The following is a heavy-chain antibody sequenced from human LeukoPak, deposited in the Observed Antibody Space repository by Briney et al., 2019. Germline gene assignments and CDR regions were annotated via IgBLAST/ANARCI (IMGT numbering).Heavy chain of an antibody. J-gene: IGHJ4*02. CDR3: ARDFFRGYSYGRYYFDY. Sequence: SETLSLTCTVSGGSISSGSYYWSWIRQPAGKGLEWIGRIYTSGSTNYNPSLKSRVTISVDTSKNQFSLKLSSVTAADTAVYYCARDFFRGYSYGRYYFDYWGQGTLVTVSS. CDR2: IYTSGST. CDR1: GGSISSGSYY. V-gene: IGHV4-61*02. D-gene: IGHD5-18*01.